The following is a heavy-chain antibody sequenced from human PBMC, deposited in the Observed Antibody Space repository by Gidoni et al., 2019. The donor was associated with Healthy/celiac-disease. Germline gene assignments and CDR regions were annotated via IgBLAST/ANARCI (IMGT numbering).Heavy chain of an antibody. D-gene: IGHD3-3*01. Sequence: QVQLVQSGAEVKKPGASVKVSCKASVYTFTSYGIRRVRQAPGQGLEWMGWISAYNGNTNYAQKLQGRVTMTTDTSTSTAYMELRSLRSDDTAVYYCARGATIFGVVMYYFDYWGQGTLVTVSS. J-gene: IGHJ4*02. V-gene: IGHV1-18*01. CDR3: ARGATIFGVVMYYFDY. CDR1: VYTFTSYG. CDR2: ISAYNGNT.